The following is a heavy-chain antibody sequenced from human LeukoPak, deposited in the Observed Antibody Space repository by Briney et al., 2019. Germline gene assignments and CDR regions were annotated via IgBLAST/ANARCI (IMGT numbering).Heavy chain of an antibody. CDR1: GFTFSSYA. J-gene: IGHJ4*02. V-gene: IGHV3-23*01. D-gene: IGHD3-3*01. Sequence: PGGSLRLSCAASGFTFSSYAMSWVRQAPGKGLEWVSAISGSGGSTYYADSVKGRFTISRDNSKNTLYLQMNSLRAEDTAVYYCAKGAPAPYYYDFWSGYGMGYFDYWGQGTPVTVSS. CDR3: AKGAPAPYYYDFWSGYGMGYFDY. CDR2: ISGSGGST.